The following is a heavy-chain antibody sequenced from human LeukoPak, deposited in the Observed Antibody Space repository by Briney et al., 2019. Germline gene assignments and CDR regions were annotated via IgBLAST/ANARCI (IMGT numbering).Heavy chain of an antibody. Sequence: SETLSLTCTVSGGSISSSSYYWGWIRQPPGKGLEWIGSIYYSGSTYYNPSLKSRVTISVDTSKNQFSLKLSPVTAADTAVYYCASGINDFWSGYYTGRYFDYWGQGTLVTVSS. CDR1: GGSISSSSYY. V-gene: IGHV4-39*01. CDR2: IYYSGST. CDR3: ASGINDFWSGYYTGRYFDY. J-gene: IGHJ4*02. D-gene: IGHD3-3*01.